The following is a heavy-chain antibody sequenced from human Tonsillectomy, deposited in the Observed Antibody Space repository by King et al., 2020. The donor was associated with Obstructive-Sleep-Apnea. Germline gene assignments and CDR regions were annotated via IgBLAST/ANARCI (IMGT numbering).Heavy chain of an antibody. J-gene: IGHJ4*02. CDR3: ARESGDWLVDS. D-gene: IGHD6-19*01. V-gene: IGHV3-11*04. CDR2: LSSTGICI. CDR1: GFTFNDYD. Sequence: VQLVESGGGVVKPGGSLRLSCAASGFTFNDYDYYMSWIRQATCKGMECVVNLSSTGICIKYADYLKGRITISSDNAANSVYLQMNSLGADDTALYFCARESGDWLVDSWGQGTLVIVSS.